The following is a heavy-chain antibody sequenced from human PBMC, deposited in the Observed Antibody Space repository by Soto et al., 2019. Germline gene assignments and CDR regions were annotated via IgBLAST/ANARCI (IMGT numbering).Heavy chain of an antibody. D-gene: IGHD1-1*01. J-gene: IGHJ3*02. V-gene: IGHV3-11*01. CDR2: ISSSGSTI. CDR1: GFTFSDYY. CDR3: ARGMVNWNDVDFLDDAFDI. Sequence: GGSLRLSCAASGFTFSDYYMSWIRQAPGKGLEWVSYISSSGSTIYYADSVKGRFTISRDNAKNSLYLQMNSLRAEDTAVYYCARGMVNWNDVDFLDDAFDIWGQGTMVTVSS.